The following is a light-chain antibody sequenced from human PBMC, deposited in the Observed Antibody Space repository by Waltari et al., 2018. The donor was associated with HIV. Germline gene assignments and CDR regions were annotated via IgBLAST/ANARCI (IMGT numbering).Light chain of an antibody. Sequence: QSALTQPASVSGSPGQSIAISCTGASSYVGGYNYVSWYQQHPGKAPKLLIYEVSNRPSGVSNRFSGSKSGNTASLTISGLQAEDEADYYCCSYAGSSTWVFGGGTKLTVL. V-gene: IGLV2-23*02. CDR3: CSYAGSSTWV. CDR1: SSYVGGYNY. J-gene: IGLJ3*02. CDR2: EVS.